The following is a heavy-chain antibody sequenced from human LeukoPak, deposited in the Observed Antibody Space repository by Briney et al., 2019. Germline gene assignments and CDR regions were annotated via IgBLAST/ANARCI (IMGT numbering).Heavy chain of an antibody. Sequence: ASVKVSCKASGYTFTGYYMHWVRQAPGRGLEWMGRINPNSGGTNYEQKFQGRVTMTRDTSISTAYMELSRLRSDDTAVYYCARDPALGSGSKYYFDYWGQGTLVTVSS. D-gene: IGHD3-10*01. CDR2: INPNSGGT. CDR3: ARDPALGSGSKYYFDY. V-gene: IGHV1-2*06. J-gene: IGHJ4*02. CDR1: GYTFTGYY.